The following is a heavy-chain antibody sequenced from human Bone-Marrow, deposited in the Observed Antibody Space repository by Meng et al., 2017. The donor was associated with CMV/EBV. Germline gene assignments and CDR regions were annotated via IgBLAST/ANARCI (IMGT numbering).Heavy chain of an antibody. CDR3: ARGWESGILDY. D-gene: IGHD3-9*01. CDR1: GFTFSSYA. J-gene: IGHJ4*02. Sequence: GGSLRLSCAASGFTFSSYAMHWVRQAPGRGLEYVSAIGSDGSSTSYADSVKGRFTISRDNSKNTLYLQMNSLRAEDTAVYYCARGWESGILDYWGQGTLVTVSS. CDR2: IGSDGSST. V-gene: IGHV3-64*02.